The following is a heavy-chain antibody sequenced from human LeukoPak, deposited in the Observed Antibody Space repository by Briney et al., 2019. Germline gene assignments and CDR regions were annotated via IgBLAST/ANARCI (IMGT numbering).Heavy chain of an antibody. CDR2: IYCSGST. Sequence: SETLSLTCTVSGGSISSSSYYWGWIRQPPGKGLEWIGSIYCSGSTYYNPSLKSRVTISVDTSKNQFSLKLSSVTAADTAVYYCARQLLWFGEQYYFDYWGQGTLVTVSS. CDR1: GGSISSSSYY. CDR3: ARQLLWFGEQYYFDY. J-gene: IGHJ4*02. V-gene: IGHV4-39*01. D-gene: IGHD3-10*01.